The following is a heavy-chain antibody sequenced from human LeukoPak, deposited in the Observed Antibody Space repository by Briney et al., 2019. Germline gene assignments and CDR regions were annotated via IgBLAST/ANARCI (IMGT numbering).Heavy chain of an antibody. J-gene: IGHJ4*02. Sequence: ASVKVSCKASGYTFTTYGISWVRQAPGQGLEWMGWISGYNGDTNYAQKLQGRVTMTTDTYTSTAYMELRSLKSDDAAVYYCARAGATVTSHFDSWGQGTLVTVSS. CDR2: ISGYNGDT. CDR3: ARAGATVTSHFDS. CDR1: GYTFTTYG. V-gene: IGHV1-18*01. D-gene: IGHD4-17*01.